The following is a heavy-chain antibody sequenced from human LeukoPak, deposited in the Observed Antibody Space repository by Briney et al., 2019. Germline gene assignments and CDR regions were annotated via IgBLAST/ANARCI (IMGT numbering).Heavy chain of an antibody. V-gene: IGHV3-30*18. CDR3: ANLPTAVAFDY. J-gene: IGHJ4*02. CDR2: ISHDGSNK. Sequence: PGRSLRLSCAASGFTFSSYGMHWVRQAPGKGLEWVAVISHDGSNKYYADSVKGRFTISRDNSKNTLYLQMNSLRAEDTAVYYRANLPTAVAFDYWGQGTLVTVSS. CDR1: GFTFSSYG. D-gene: IGHD6-19*01.